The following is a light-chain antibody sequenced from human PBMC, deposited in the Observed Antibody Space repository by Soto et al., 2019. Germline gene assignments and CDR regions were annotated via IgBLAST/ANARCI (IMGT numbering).Light chain of an antibody. V-gene: IGKV1-27*01. CDR2: AAS. Sequence: DIQMTHSPASLSASVGDRAIITCRASQGISNYLAWYQQKPGKVPKLLIYAASTLQSGVPSRFSGSGSGTDFTLTISSLQPEDVASYYCQKYNSAPLTFGGGPKVDIK. CDR1: QGISNY. J-gene: IGKJ4*01. CDR3: QKYNSAPLT.